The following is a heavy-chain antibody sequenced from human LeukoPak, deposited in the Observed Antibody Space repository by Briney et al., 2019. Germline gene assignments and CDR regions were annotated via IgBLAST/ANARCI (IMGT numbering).Heavy chain of an antibody. V-gene: IGHV4-59*08. J-gene: IGHJ4*02. CDR3: ARHGPTSGTISIDY. CDR1: GGSISSSY. Sequence: SEALSLTCTVSGGSISSSYWSWIRQPPGKGLEWIGYVFCDGSTTYNPSLKSRLTISVDTSKNQFSLKLTSVTAADTAVYYCARHGPTSGTISIDYWGQGTLVTVSS. D-gene: IGHD1-1*01. CDR2: VFCDGST.